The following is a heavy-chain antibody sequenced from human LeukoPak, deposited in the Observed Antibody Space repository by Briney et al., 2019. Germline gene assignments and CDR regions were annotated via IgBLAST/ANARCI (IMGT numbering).Heavy chain of an antibody. J-gene: IGHJ3*02. CDR2: IYYSGST. CDR3: ARHRIMITFGGVIAPNDAFDI. D-gene: IGHD3-16*02. Sequence: SETLSLTCTVSGGSISSYYWSWIRQPPGKGLEWIGYIYYSGSTNYNPSLKSRVTISVDTSKNQFSLKLSSVTAADTAVYYCARHRIMITFGGVIAPNDAFDIWGQGTMVTVSS. V-gene: IGHV4-59*08. CDR1: GGSISSYY.